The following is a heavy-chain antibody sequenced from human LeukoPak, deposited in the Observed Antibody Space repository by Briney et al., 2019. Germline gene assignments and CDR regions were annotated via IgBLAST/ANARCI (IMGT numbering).Heavy chain of an antibody. D-gene: IGHD6-13*01. CDR1: GYTFTGYY. CDR3: ARDLDSSWTGYFQP. CDR2: VNPNDGGT. J-gene: IGHJ1*01. V-gene: IGHV1-2*02. Sequence: ASVKVSCKASGYTFTGYYIHWVRQAPGQGLEWMGWVNPNDGGTNYAQKFQGRVTMTWDTSITTAYMELSSLTSDDTAVYYRARDLDSSWTGYFQPWGQGTLVTVSS.